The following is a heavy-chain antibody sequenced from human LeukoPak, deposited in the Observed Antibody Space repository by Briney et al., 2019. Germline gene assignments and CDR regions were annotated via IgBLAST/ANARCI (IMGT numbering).Heavy chain of an antibody. J-gene: IGHJ4*02. CDR2: IIPIFGTA. Sequence: SVKVSCKASGYTFTSYDINWARQATGQGLEWMGGIIPIFGTANYAQKFQGRVTITTDESTSTAYMELSSLRSEDTAVYYCARDNGSSWYHGDYWGQGTLVTVSS. CDR1: GYTFTSYD. CDR3: ARDNGSSWYHGDY. V-gene: IGHV1-69*05. D-gene: IGHD6-13*01.